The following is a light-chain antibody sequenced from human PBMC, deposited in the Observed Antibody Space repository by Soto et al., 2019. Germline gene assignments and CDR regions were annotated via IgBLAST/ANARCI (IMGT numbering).Light chain of an antibody. CDR3: ATWDDRLTAWV. CDR2: YND. J-gene: IGLJ3*02. V-gene: IGLV1-36*01. CDR1: NSNIGSNA. Sequence: QSVLTQSPSVSGAPRQSVNISCSGNNSNIGSNAVHWYQQLPGKAPKLLTYYNDMLPSGVSDRFSGSKSGTSASLAISGLQSEDEGEYYCATWDDRLTAWVFGGGTKLPVL.